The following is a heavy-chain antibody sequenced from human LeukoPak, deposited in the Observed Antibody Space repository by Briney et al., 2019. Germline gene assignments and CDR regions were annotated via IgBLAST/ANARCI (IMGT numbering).Heavy chain of an antibody. Sequence: PSETLSLTCTVSGGSISSSSYYWGWIRQPPGKGLEWIGSIYYSGSTYYNPSLKSRVTISVDTSKNQFSLKLSSVTAADTAVYYCARGYGGYSQRWWGSCYGYWGQGTLVTVSS. D-gene: IGHD2-15*01. CDR3: ARGYGGYSQRWWGSCYGY. CDR2: IYYSGST. V-gene: IGHV4-39*07. CDR1: GGSISSSSYY. J-gene: IGHJ4*02.